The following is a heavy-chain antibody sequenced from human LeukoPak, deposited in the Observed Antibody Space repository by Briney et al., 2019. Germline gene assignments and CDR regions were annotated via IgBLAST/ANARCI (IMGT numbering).Heavy chain of an antibody. CDR2: IYSGGST. Sequence: GGSLRLSCAAPGFTVSSNYMSWVRQAPGEGLEWVSVIYSGGSTYYADSVKGRFTISRDNSKNTLYLQMNSLRAEDTAVYYCARVSDGCYDSWGQGTLVTVSS. CDR3: ARVSDGCYDS. J-gene: IGHJ4*02. CDR1: GFTVSSNY. V-gene: IGHV3-53*01. D-gene: IGHD3-22*01.